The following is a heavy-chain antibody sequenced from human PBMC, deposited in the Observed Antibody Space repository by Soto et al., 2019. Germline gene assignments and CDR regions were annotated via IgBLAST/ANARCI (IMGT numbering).Heavy chain of an antibody. J-gene: IGHJ5*02. Sequence: ASVKVSCKASGYTFTSYGISWVRQAPGQGLEWMGWISAYNGNTNYAQKLQGRVTMTTDTSTSTAYMELRSLRSDDTAVYYCARASYDFWSGYYYGWLDPWGQGTLVTVSS. CDR1: GYTFTSYG. CDR2: ISAYNGNT. CDR3: ARASYDFWSGYYYGWLDP. D-gene: IGHD3-3*01. V-gene: IGHV1-18*01.